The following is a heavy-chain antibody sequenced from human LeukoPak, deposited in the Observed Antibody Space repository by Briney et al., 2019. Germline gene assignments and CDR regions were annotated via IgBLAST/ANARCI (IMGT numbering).Heavy chain of an antibody. J-gene: IGHJ5*02. V-gene: IGHV4-59*01. CDR3: ARGGIVAHNWFDP. D-gene: IGHD1-26*01. Sequence: PSETLSLTCTVSGGSISSYYWSWIRQPPGKGLEWIGYIYYSGSTNYNPSLKSRVTISVDTSKNQFSLKLSPVTAADTAVYYCARGGIVAHNWFDPWGQGTLVTVSS. CDR1: GGSISSYY. CDR2: IYYSGST.